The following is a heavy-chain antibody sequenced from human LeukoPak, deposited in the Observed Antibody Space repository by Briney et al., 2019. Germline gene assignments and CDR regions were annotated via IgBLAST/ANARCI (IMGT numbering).Heavy chain of an antibody. Sequence: GGSLRPSCAPSGLPFSTYAMTWARQAPGKGRGWALAISGSGGSTYYADSVKGRFTISRDNSKNTLYLQMNSLRAEDTAVYYCAKGRIQLWLYNWFDPWGQGTLVTVSS. D-gene: IGHD5-18*01. CDR2: ISGSGGST. V-gene: IGHV3-23*01. J-gene: IGHJ5*02. CDR1: GLPFSTYA. CDR3: AKGRIQLWLYNWFDP.